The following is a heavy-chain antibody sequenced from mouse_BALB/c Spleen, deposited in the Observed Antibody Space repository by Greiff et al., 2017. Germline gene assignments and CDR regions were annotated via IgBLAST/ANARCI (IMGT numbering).Heavy chain of an antibody. CDR2: INPYNDGT. V-gene: IGHV1-14*01. CDR1: GYTFSSHV. Sequence: QPQESGPELVKPGALVKMSCKASGYTFSSHVLHRVKQKPGQGLEWIGYINPYNDGTKYYEKFKGKATLTSDNSSSTTYMELSSLTSEDSAVYYCASGLRRDWFAYWGQGTLVTVSA. CDR3: ASGLRRDWFAY. D-gene: IGHD2-2*01. J-gene: IGHJ3*01.